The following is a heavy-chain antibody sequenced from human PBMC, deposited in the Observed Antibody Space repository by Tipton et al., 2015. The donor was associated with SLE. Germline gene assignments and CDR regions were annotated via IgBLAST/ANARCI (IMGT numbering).Heavy chain of an antibody. CDR2: INHSGST. CDR3: ARQYYGTHFDY. V-gene: IGHV4-34*01. D-gene: IGHD3-10*01. CDR1: GGSFSGYY. Sequence: TLSLTCTVSGGSFSGYYWSWIRQPPGKGLEWIGEINHSGSTNYNPSLKSRVTISVETSKNQFSLNLSSVTAADTAVYYCARQYYGTHFDYWGQGTLVTVSS. J-gene: IGHJ4*02.